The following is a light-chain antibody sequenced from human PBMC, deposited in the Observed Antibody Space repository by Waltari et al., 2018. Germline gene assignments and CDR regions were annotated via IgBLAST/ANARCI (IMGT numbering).Light chain of an antibody. CDR2: DVS. V-gene: IGKV3-11*01. J-gene: IGKJ3*01. CDR3: QQHSDFVT. CDR1: QSISNS. Sequence: EIVLTQSPATLSLSRAERATLSCRASQSISNSVGWYQQKPGQAPRLLIYDVSNRATGIPDRFSGSGSGTDFTLTISSLEPEDFAVYYCQQHSDFVTFGPGTTVEIK.